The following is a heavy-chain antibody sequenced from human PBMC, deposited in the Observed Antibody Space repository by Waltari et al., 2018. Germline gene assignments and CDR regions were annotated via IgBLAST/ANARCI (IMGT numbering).Heavy chain of an antibody. CDR3: ATTVFGDAFDI. J-gene: IGHJ3*02. V-gene: IGHV3-72*01. Sequence: EVQLVESGGGLVQPGGSLRLSCAASGFTFSDHYMDWVRQAPGKGLEWVGRTRNKANRYTTEYAASVKGRFTISRDDSKNSLYLQMNSLKTEDTAVYYCATTVFGDAFDIWGQGTMVTVSS. D-gene: IGHD4-4*01. CDR2: TRNKANRYTT. CDR1: GFTFSDHY.